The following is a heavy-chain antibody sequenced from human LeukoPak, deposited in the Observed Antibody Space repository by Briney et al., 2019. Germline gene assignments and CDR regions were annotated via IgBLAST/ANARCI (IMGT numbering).Heavy chain of an antibody. CDR1: GFTVSSNY. CDR3: ARFKSGYCSSTSCSSFDY. J-gene: IGHJ4*02. CDR2: IYSGGST. V-gene: IGHV3-66*01. D-gene: IGHD2-2*01. Sequence: GGSLRLSCAASGFTVSSNYMSWVRQAPGKALEWVSVIYSGGSTYYADSVKGRFTISRDNSKNTLYLQMNSLRAEDTAVYYCARFKSGYCSSTSCSSFDYWGQGTLVTVSS.